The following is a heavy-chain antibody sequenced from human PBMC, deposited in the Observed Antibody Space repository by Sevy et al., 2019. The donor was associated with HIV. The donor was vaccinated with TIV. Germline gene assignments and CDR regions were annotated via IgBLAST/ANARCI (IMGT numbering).Heavy chain of an antibody. CDR1: GFIFSDYW. Sequence: GGSLRLSCAASGFIFSDYWMHWVRQAPGKGLEWVANINEDGSKQYYVDSVKGRFTISRDNAKSSVFLEMNSLRVDDAAIYYCARAIGISASFWGQGTLLTVSS. V-gene: IGHV3-7*03. D-gene: IGHD2-15*01. J-gene: IGHJ4*02. CDR3: ARAIGISASF. CDR2: INEDGSKQ.